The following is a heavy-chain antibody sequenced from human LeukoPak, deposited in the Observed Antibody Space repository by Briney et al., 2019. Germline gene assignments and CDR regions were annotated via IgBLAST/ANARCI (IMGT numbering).Heavy chain of an antibody. D-gene: IGHD1-26*01. J-gene: IGHJ4*02. CDR2: IIPIFGTA. CDR3: ARNLRSYYYDY. V-gene: IGHV1-69*13. Sequence: GASVKVSCKASGGTFSSYAISWVRQAPGQGLEWMGGIIPIFGTANYAQKFQGRVTITADESTSAAYMELSSMRSEDTAVYYCARNLRSYYYDYWGQGTLVTVSS. CDR1: GGTFSSYA.